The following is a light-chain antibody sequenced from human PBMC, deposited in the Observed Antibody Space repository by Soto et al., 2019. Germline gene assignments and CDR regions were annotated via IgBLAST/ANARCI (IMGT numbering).Light chain of an antibody. CDR2: GAS. Sequence: EIVLTQSPGTLSLSPGERATLSCRASQSVSSSYVAWYQQKPRQAPRLLIYGASSSATGTPDRFSGSGSGTDFTLTISRLEPEDFAVYYCQQYSSSPWTFGQGTKVDIK. CDR3: QQYSSSPWT. V-gene: IGKV3-20*01. J-gene: IGKJ1*01. CDR1: QSVSSSY.